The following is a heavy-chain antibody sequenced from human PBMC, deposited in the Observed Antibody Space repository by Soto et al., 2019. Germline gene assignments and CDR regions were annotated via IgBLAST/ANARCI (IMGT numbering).Heavy chain of an antibody. CDR1: GFYVTNAW. Sequence: GGSLRLSCAASGFYVTNAWMSWVRQAPGKGLEWVGRIRSDTGGPTTDYAATVKGRVTISKDSSKNMVFLHIHSLKTEDAAVYYCTATPQYFANIPSKRAYWGQGTLVTVSS. V-gene: IGHV3-15*01. J-gene: IGHJ4*02. CDR3: TATPQYFANIPSKRAY. CDR2: IRSDTGGPTT. D-gene: IGHD2-21*01.